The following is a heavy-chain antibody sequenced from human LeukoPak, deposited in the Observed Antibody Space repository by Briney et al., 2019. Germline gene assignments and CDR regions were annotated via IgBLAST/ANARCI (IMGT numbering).Heavy chain of an antibody. D-gene: IGHD5-24*01. CDR1: GGSISSSSYY. CDR3: ARHEIGDGYAPEKLGY. Sequence: PSETLSLTCTISGGSISSSSYYWGWIRQPPGKGLEWIGSIYYSGSTYYNPSLKSRVTISVDTSKNQFSLKLSSVTAADTAVYYCARHEIGDGYAPEKLGYWGQGTLVTVSS. V-gene: IGHV4-39*01. J-gene: IGHJ4*02. CDR2: IYYSGST.